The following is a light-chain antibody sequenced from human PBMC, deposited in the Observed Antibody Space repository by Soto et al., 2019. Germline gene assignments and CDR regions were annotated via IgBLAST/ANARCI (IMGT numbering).Light chain of an antibody. J-gene: IGLJ2*01. CDR1: SSNIGKNY. CDR3: GTWDTSLSVV. CDR2: DNN. Sequence: QSVLTQPPSVSAAPGQKFTISCSGSSSNIGKNYVSWYQQLPGTAPKLLIYDNNQRPSGIPDRFSGSKSGTSATLGITGLQTGDEADYYCGTWDTSLSVVFGGGTKVTVL. V-gene: IGLV1-51*01.